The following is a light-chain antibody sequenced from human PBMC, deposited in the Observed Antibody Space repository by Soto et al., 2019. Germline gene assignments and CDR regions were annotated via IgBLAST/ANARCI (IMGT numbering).Light chain of an antibody. J-gene: IGLJ1*01. CDR3: SSYTTSSSYV. CDR2: EVS. CDR1: SNDVGGYNY. Sequence: QSALTQPASVSGSPGQSITISCTGSSNDVGGYNYVSWYQQHPGKAPKLILYEVSNRPSGVSHRFSGSKSANAASLTISGLQTEDEADYYCSSYTTSSSYVFGNGTKVTVL. V-gene: IGLV2-14*01.